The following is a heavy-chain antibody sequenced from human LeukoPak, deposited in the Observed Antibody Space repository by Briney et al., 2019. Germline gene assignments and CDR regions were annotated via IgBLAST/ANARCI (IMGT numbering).Heavy chain of an antibody. J-gene: IGHJ4*02. D-gene: IGHD3-16*02. CDR1: GGSISSGGYY. Sequence: SQTLSLTCTVSGGSISSGGYYWSWIRQHPGKGLEWIGYIYYSGSTCYNPSLKSRVTISVDTSKNQFSLKLSSVTAADTAVYYLSEVRLYYGLGSYRYTSYYFDYWGQGTLVTVSS. CDR2: IYYSGST. V-gene: IGHV4-31*03. CDR3: SEVRLYYGLGSYRYTSYYFDY.